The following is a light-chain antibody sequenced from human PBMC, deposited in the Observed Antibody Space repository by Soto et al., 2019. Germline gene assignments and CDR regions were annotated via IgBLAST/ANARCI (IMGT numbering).Light chain of an antibody. CDR3: SSYTSSSTLAYV. J-gene: IGLJ1*01. CDR1: SGYVGGYNY. CDR2: EVS. Sequence: QCALTQPASVSGSPGQSITISCTGTSGYVGGYNYVSWYQQHPGKAPKLMIYEVSNRPSGVSNRFSGSKSGNTASLTISGLQAEDEADYYCSSYTSSSTLAYVFGTGTKLTDL. V-gene: IGLV2-14*01.